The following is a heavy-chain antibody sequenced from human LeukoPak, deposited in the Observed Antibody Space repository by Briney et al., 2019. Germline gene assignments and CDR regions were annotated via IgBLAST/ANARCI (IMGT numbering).Heavy chain of an antibody. CDR2: ISSSSSYI. J-gene: IGHJ4*02. CDR3: AREVVYGDYPDY. CDR1: GFTFSSYS. D-gene: IGHD4-17*01. Sequence: GGSLRLSCAASGFTFSSYSMNWVRQAPGKGLEWVSSISSSSSYIYYADSVKGRFTISRDNAKNSLYLQMNSLRAEDTAVYYCAREVVYGDYPDYWGQGTLVTVSS. V-gene: IGHV3-21*01.